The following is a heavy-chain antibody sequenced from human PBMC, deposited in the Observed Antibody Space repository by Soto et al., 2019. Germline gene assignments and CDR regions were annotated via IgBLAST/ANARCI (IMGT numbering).Heavy chain of an antibody. J-gene: IGHJ6*02. D-gene: IGHD6-13*01. CDR3: AKEVGSSWYEFYYYYGMDV. CDR2: ISYDGSNK. Sequence: GGSMGLCCAACGFSLSIYGMHWARQAPGKGLEWVAVISYDGSNKYYADSVKGRFTISRDNSKNTLYLQMNSLRAEDTAVYYCAKEVGSSWYEFYYYYGMDVWGQGTTVTVSS. V-gene: IGHV3-30*18. CDR1: GFSLSIYG.